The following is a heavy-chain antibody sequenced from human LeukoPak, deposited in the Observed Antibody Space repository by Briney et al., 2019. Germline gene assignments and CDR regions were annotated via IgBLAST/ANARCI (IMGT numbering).Heavy chain of an antibody. D-gene: IGHD3-22*01. Sequence: GGSLRLSCAASGFTFSSYSMNWVRQAPGKGLEWVSYISSSSTIYYADSVKGRFTISRDNAKNSLYLQMNSLRDEDTAVYYCARDGDDSSGYYAFDIWGQGTMVTVSS. V-gene: IGHV3-48*02. CDR2: ISSSSTI. CDR1: GFTFSSYS. J-gene: IGHJ3*02. CDR3: ARDGDDSSGYYAFDI.